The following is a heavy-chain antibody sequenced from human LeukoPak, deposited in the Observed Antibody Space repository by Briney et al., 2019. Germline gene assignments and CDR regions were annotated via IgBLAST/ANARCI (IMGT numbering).Heavy chain of an antibody. CDR1: GGTFSSYA. Sequence: GASVKVPCKASGGTFSSYAISWVRQAPGQGLEWMGGIIPIFGTANYAQKFQGRVTITADESTSTAYMELSSLRSEDTAVYYCARAILSGAARPRFRWFDPWGQGTLVTVSS. CDR2: IIPIFGTA. D-gene: IGHD6-6*01. J-gene: IGHJ5*02. CDR3: ARAILSGAARPRFRWFDP. V-gene: IGHV1-69*13.